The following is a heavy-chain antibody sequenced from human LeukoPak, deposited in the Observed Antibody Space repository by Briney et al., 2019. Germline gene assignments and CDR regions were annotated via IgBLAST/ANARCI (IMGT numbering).Heavy chain of an antibody. Sequence: GGSLRLSCEASGFTFNSQALSWVRQAPGKGLEWVASISGSGDTTYYADSVKGRFTISRDNSKDTLYLQLNALRAEGTALYYCASEPRSTVVVVLDYWGQGTMVTVSS. CDR1: GFTFNSQA. CDR3: ASEPRSTVVVVLDY. J-gene: IGHJ4*02. CDR2: ISGSGDTT. V-gene: IGHV3-23*01. D-gene: IGHD2-15*01.